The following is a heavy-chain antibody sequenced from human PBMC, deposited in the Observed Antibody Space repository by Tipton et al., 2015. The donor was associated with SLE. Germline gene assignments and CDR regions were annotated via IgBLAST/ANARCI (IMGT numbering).Heavy chain of an antibody. CDR2: ISYSGST. CDR1: GASISSSIYY. J-gene: IGHJ5*02. D-gene: IGHD3-22*01. V-gene: IGHV4-39*07. Sequence: TLSLTCTVSGASISSSIYYWGWIRQPPGKGLEWIGSISYSGSTSYNPSLKSRVTISVDTSKNQFSLKLNSVTAADTAVYYCARWGYDSTWGQGTLVTVSS. CDR3: ARWGYDST.